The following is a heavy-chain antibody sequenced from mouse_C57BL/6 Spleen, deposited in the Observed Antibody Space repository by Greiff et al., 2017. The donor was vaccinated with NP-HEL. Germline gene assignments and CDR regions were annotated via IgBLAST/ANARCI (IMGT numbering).Heavy chain of an antibody. Sequence: EVKLMESGPGLVKPSQSLSLTCSVTGYSITSGYYWNWIRQFPGNKLEWMGYISYDGSNNYNPSLKNRISITRDTSKNQFFLKLNSVTTEDTATYYRARPSTDGSFAYWGQGTLVTVSA. CDR1: GYSITSGYY. J-gene: IGHJ3*01. CDR3: ARPSTDGSFAY. CDR2: ISYDGSN. D-gene: IGHD2-3*01. V-gene: IGHV3-6*01.